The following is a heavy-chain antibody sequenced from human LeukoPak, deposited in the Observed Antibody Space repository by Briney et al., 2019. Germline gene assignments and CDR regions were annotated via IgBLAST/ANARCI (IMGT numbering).Heavy chain of an antibody. CDR2: IYYSGST. Sequence: SETLSLTCTVSGGSVSSGSYYWSWIRQPPGKGLEWIGYIYYSGSTNYNPSLKSRVTISVDTSKNQFSLKLSSVTAADTAVYHCARGHYDYVWGSYRCWGQGTLVTVSS. CDR1: GGSVSSGSYY. D-gene: IGHD3-16*02. CDR3: ARGHYDYVWGSYRC. J-gene: IGHJ4*02. V-gene: IGHV4-61*01.